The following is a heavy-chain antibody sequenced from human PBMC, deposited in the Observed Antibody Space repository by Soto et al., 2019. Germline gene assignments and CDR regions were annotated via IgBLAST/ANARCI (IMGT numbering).Heavy chain of an antibody. D-gene: IGHD1-26*01. CDR2: INAGNGNT. CDR1: GYTFTSYA. CDR3: AIGRGSYYGIDV. Sequence: ASVKVSCKASGYTFTSYAMHWVRQAPGQRLEWMGWINAGNGNTKYSQKFQGRVTITRDTSASTAYMELSSLRSEDTAVYYCAIGRGSYYGIDVWGQGTTVTVSS. V-gene: IGHV1-3*01. J-gene: IGHJ6*02.